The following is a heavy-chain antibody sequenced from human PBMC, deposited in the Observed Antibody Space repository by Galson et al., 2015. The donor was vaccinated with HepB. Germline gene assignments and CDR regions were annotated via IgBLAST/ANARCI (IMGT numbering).Heavy chain of an antibody. J-gene: IGHJ4*02. CDR3: TRGGRGYSNGHPDY. Sequence: SLRLSCAASGFTFGDCAMTWVRQAPGEGLEWVGFIRSKAYGEITEYAASVKGRFTISRDDSKSIAYLQMNSLKTEDTAVYYCTRGGRGYSNGHPDYWGQGTLVTVSS. V-gene: IGHV3-49*04. CDR2: IRSKAYGEIT. CDR1: GFTFGDCA. D-gene: IGHD5-18*01.